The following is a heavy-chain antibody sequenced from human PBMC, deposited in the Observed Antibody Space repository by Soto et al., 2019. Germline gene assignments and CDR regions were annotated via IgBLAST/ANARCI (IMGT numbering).Heavy chain of an antibody. Sequence: QVQLVQSGAEVKKPGASVKVSCKASGDTFTNYDIKWVRQATGQGLEWMGWMNPNSGNTGYAHKFQGRVTMTRNTSIRTAYMELSSLRPEATAVYYCARVRNGMDVWGQGTTVTVSS. J-gene: IGHJ6*02. CDR3: ARVRNGMDV. V-gene: IGHV1-8*01. CDR2: MNPNSGNT. CDR1: GDTFTNYD.